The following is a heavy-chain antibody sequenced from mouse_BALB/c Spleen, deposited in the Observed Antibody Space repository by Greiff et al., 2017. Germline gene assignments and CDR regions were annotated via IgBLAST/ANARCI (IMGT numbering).Heavy chain of an antibody. CDR2: IDPENGNT. CDR3: ARGIYYGYDRYFDV. J-gene: IGHJ1*01. CDR1: GFNIKDYY. Sequence: EVQLQQSGAELVRPGALVKLSCKASGFNIKDYYMHWVKQRPEQGLEWIGWIDPENGNTIYDPKFQGKASITADTSSNTAYLQLSSLTSEDTAVYYCARGIYYGYDRYFDVWGAGTTVTVSS. V-gene: IGHV14-1*02. D-gene: IGHD2-2*01.